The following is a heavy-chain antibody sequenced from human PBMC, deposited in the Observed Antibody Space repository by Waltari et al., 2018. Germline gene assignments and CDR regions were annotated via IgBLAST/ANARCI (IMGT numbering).Heavy chain of an antibody. CDR2: IYYSGST. J-gene: IGHJ4*02. D-gene: IGHD3-9*01. V-gene: IGHV4-39*07. Sequence: QVQLQESGPGLVKPSETLSLTCSVSGAYFESSSHYWGWVRQPPRKGLEWIGSIYYSGSTDYNPSLESRVNMSVDTANYQFSLKVTSVTAADTAIYYCARTAYDHLTGYPTLDHWGQGILVTVSS. CDR1: GAYFESSSHY. CDR3: ARTAYDHLTGYPTLDH.